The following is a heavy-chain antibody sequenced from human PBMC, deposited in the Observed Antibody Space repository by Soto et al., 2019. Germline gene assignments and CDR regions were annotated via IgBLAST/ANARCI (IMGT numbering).Heavy chain of an antibody. J-gene: IGHJ4*02. CDR1: GHTFSSHD. CDR2: MNPNTGNT. Sequence: ASVKVSCKASGHTFSSHDINWVRQASGQGLEWMGWMNPNTGNTGYAETFQGRVSMTRDTSISTAYMELSSLRSEDTAIYYCARGRDDYNSWLGLDDWGQGTLVTVSS. CDR3: ARGRDDYNSWLGLDD. D-gene: IGHD6-6*01. V-gene: IGHV1-8*01.